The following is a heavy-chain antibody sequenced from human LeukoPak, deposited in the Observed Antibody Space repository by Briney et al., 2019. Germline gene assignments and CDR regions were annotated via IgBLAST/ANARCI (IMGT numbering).Heavy chain of an antibody. CDR2: MDYRGMT. CDR3: ASLSRPHFFDY. D-gene: IGHD2/OR15-2a*01. Sequence: SETLSLTCTVSGDSISSTSYYWSWIRQTPEKGLEWIGSMDYRGMTYYRSSLQSRITISVDASKNQFSLRLTSVTAAGTAVYYCASLSRPHFFDYWGQGTLVTVSS. CDR1: GDSISSTSYY. J-gene: IGHJ4*02. V-gene: IGHV4-39*07.